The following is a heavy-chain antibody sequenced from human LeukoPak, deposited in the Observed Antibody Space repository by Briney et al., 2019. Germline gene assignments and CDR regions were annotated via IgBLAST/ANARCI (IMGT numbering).Heavy chain of an antibody. V-gene: IGHV1-2*02. CDR2: INPNSGGI. CDR3: ARGWNGGSLNWFDP. J-gene: IGHJ5*02. D-gene: IGHD1-26*01. Sequence: ASVKVSCKASGYTFTAFYIHWVRQAPGQGLEWMGWINPNSGGINYAQKFQGRVTMTRDTSISAAYMQLSSLRSDDTAVYYCARGWNGGSLNWFDPWGQGTLVAVSS. CDR1: GYTFTAFY.